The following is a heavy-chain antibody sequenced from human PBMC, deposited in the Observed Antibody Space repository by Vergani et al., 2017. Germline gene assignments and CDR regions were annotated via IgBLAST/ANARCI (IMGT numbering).Heavy chain of an antibody. V-gene: IGHV3-30-3*01. J-gene: IGHJ4*02. CDR2: ISFDGTNE. Sequence: QVQLVESGGGVVQPGTSLRLSCVVSGFALNRHALYWVRQAPGTGLEWVVGISFDGTNEYYPDLVKGRFTISRDIAKNTLYLQVRSLRLEDTGVYHCVGDHCLWADGRCYTEAWDYWGQGTPVTVSS. D-gene: IGHD2-2*02. CDR3: VGDHCLWADGRCYTEAWDY. CDR1: GFALNRHA.